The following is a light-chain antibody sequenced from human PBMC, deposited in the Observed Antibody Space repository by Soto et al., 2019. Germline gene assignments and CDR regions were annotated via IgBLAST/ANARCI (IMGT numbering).Light chain of an antibody. CDR3: ETWDTNTWV. V-gene: IGLV4-60*02. CDR2: LEGSGSY. Sequence: QPVLTQSSSASASLGSSVKLACTLSSRHSGYIIAWHQQQPGKAPRYLMKLEGSGSYNKGSGVPDRFSGSSSGADRYLTISNLHFEDEADYYCETWDTNTWVFGGGTQLTVL. J-gene: IGLJ3*02. CDR1: SRHSGYI.